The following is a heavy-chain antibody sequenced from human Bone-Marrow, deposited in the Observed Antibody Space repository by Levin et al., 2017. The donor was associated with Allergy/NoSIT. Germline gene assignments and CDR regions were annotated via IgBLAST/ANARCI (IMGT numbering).Heavy chain of an antibody. J-gene: IGHJ4*02. V-gene: IGHV3-7*01. Sequence: GGSLRLSCAGAGFTFGKYWMGWVRQAPVMGLEWVASIKPDGSQTYYVDSVRGRFTVSRDNAKSSLYLQMNSLRAEDTALYYCTSAASWGQGTLVTVTS. CDR3: TSAAS. CDR2: IKPDGSQT. D-gene: IGHD2-2*01. CDR1: GFTFGKYW.